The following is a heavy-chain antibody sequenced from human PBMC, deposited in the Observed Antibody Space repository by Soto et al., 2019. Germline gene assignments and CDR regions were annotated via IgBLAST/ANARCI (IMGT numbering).Heavy chain of an antibody. Sequence: GGSLRLSCAASGFTFSNYAMSWVRQAPGKGLEWVSAVSASGGSAYYADSVRGRFTISRDRSKNTLYLQMNSLRADDTAVYYCAKGRAVVPAAKFYYGMDVWGQGTTVTVSS. CDR3: AKGRAVVPAAKFYYGMDV. V-gene: IGHV3-23*01. CDR1: GFTFSNYA. D-gene: IGHD2-2*01. J-gene: IGHJ6*02. CDR2: VSASGGSA.